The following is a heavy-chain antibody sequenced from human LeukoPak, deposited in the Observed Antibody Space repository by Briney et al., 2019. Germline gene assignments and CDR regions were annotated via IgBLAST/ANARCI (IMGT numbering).Heavy chain of an antibody. J-gene: IGHJ4*02. CDR2: ISAYNGNT. V-gene: IGHV1-18*01. CDR3: ASASSHRIAAGGDY. D-gene: IGHD6-6*01. CDR1: GYTFTSYG. Sequence: ASVKVSCKASGYTFTSYGISWVRQAPGQGLEWMGWISAYNGNTNYAQKLQDRVTMTTDTSTSTAYMELRSLRSDDTAVYYCASASSHRIAAGGDYWGQGTLVTVSS.